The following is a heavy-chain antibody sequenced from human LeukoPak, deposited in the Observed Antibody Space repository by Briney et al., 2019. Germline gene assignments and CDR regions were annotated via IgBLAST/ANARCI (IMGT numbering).Heavy chain of an antibody. CDR1: GFSFSNYL. CDR3: AKGLPRSKSFDY. Sequence: GGSLRLSCAVSGFSFSNYLMSWVRHAPGKGLEWVSAISGSGGTYYADSVKGRFTISRDNSKNTLYLQMSSLRGEDTAVYYCAKGLPRSKSFDYWGQGTLVTVSS. V-gene: IGHV3-23*01. CDR2: ISGSGGT. J-gene: IGHJ4*02.